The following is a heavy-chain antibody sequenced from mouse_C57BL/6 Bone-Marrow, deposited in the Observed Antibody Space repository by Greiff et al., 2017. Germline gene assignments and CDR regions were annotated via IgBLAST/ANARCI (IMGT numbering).Heavy chain of an antibody. D-gene: IGHD2-3*01. V-gene: IGHV1-5*01. Sequence: EVQLQQSGTVLARPGASVKMSCKTSGYTFTSYWMHWVKQRPGQGLEWIGAIYPGNSDTSYNQKFKGKAKLTAVTSASTAYMGLSSLTNDDSAVYYCTRFVFYDGYYLYAMDYWGQGTSVTVSS. CDR1: GYTFTSYW. CDR2: IYPGNSDT. J-gene: IGHJ4*01. CDR3: TRFVFYDGYYLYAMDY.